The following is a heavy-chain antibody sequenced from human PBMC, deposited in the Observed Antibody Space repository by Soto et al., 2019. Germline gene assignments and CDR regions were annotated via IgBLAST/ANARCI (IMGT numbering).Heavy chain of an antibody. V-gene: IGHV2-5*02. CDR3: AHRLRYSNGQYYFDY. D-gene: IGHD5-18*01. Sequence: QITLKESGPTLVKPTQTLTLTCTFSGFSLSTSGVGVGWIRQPPGKALEWLALIYWDNDKRYSPSLKSRLTITQDTSKNQVVLTMTNMDPVDTATYYCAHRLRYSNGQYYFDYWGQGTLVTVSS. CDR1: GFSLSTSGVG. CDR2: IYWDNDK. J-gene: IGHJ4*02.